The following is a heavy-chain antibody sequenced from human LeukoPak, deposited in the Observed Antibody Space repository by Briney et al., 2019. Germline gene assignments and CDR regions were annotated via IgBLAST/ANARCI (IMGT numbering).Heavy chain of an antibody. CDR2: AFYSGST. V-gene: IGHV4-39*01. J-gene: IGHJ3*01. CDR1: GGSISSNNYY. Sequence: SETLSLTCTVSGGSISSNNYYWGWIRQPPGKGLEWIGSAFYSGSTYYTPSLKSRVTISMDTSKHQFSLKLSSVTAADTAVFFCARHGAVAAQDAFDVWGQGTMVTVSS. CDR3: ARHGAVAAQDAFDV. D-gene: IGHD6-19*01.